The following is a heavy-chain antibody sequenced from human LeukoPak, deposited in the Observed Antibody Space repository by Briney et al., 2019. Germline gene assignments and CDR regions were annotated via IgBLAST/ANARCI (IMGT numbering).Heavy chain of an antibody. V-gene: IGHV3-23*01. CDR3: ARDSGWLRYHD. CDR1: GFTFSSYG. Sequence: GGSLRLSCAASGFTFSSYGMSWVRQAPGKGLEWVSAISGSGGSTYYADSVKGRFTISRDNSKNMVYLQMDSPRAEDTALYYCARDSGWLRYHDWGQGALVTVSS. D-gene: IGHD5-12*01. J-gene: IGHJ4*02. CDR2: ISGSGGST.